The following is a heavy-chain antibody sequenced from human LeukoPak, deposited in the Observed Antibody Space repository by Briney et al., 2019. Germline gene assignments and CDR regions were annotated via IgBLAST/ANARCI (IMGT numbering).Heavy chain of an antibody. CDR1: GFTFSSYS. CDR2: ISSSSSYI. V-gene: IGHV3-21*01. J-gene: IGHJ6*03. Sequence: GGSLRLSCAASGFTFSSYSMNWVRQAPGKGLEWVSSISSSSSYIYYADSVKGRFTISRDNAKNSLYLQMNSLRAEDTAVYYCARDSSEGPNYYYYMDVWGKGTTVTVSS. CDR3: ARDSSEGPNYYYYMDV.